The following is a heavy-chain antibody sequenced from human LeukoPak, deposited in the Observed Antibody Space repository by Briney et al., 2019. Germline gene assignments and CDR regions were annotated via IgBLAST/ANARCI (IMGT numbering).Heavy chain of an antibody. V-gene: IGHV3-23*01. J-gene: IGHJ1*01. CDR2: ISGSGGST. Sequence: PGGSLRLSCAASGFTFSSYAMSWVRQAPGKGLEWVSVISGSGGSTVYADSVKGRFTISRDNSRNTLYLQMNSLRAEDTAIYYCAKGSYGTVAEYFQHWGQGTLVTVSS. CDR3: AKGSYGTVAEYFQH. CDR1: GFTFSSYA. D-gene: IGHD3-10*01.